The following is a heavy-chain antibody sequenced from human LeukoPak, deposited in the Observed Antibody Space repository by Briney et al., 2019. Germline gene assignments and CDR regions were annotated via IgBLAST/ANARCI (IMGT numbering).Heavy chain of an antibody. CDR2: LNADDKTT. CDR1: GFTFSGYW. Sequence: PGGSLRLSCAASGFTFSGYWLHWVRQPPGKGLVWLSRLNADDKTTSYADSVKGRFTTSGDDARKTLYLQMNSLSAEDTAVYYCLTIVETTTGAFDIWGQGAMVTVSS. D-gene: IGHD5-18*01. J-gene: IGHJ3*02. CDR3: LTIVETTTGAFDI. V-gene: IGHV3-74*01.